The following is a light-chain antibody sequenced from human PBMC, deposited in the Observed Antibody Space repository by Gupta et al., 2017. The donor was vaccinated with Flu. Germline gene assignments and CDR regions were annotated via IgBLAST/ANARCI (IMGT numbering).Light chain of an antibody. Sequence: QSVLTQAPPASGTPGQRVAISCSGSTSNIASNPVSCSQQVPGTAPNLLMFNDNHRPSGVPDRFSGSKSGTSASLAISGLQYEDEAVYYCAAWDDRLNGHVFGGGTQLTVL. J-gene: IGLJ3*02. CDR3: AAWDDRLNGHV. V-gene: IGLV1-44*01. CDR1: TSNIASNP. CDR2: NDN.